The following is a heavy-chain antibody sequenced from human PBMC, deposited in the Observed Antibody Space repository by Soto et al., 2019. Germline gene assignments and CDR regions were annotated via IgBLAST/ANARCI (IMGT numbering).Heavy chain of an antibody. CDR3: VRTSLVVAAATREDY. CDR1: GLTFRSYG. D-gene: IGHD2-15*01. CDR2: INSDGSST. V-gene: IGHV3-74*01. J-gene: IGHJ4*02. Sequence: PGGSLRLSCAAPGLTFRSYGMHWVRQAPGKGLVWVSRINSDGSSTSYADSVKGRFTISRDNAKNTLYLQMNSLRAEDTAVYYCVRTSLVVAAATREDYWGQGTLVTVS.